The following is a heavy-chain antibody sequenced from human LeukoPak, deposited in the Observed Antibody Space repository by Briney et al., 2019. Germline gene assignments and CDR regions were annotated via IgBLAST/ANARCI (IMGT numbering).Heavy chain of an antibody. Sequence: GGSLRLSCAASGFTFSSYSMNWVRQAPGKGLEWVSYISSSSSTIYYADSVKGRFTISRDNAKNSLYLQMNSLRAEDTAVYYCARDRQGAITMARGVIDYWGQGTLVTVSS. CDR2: ISSSSSTI. V-gene: IGHV3-48*04. J-gene: IGHJ4*02. CDR1: GFTFSSYS. D-gene: IGHD3-10*01. CDR3: ARDRQGAITMARGVIDY.